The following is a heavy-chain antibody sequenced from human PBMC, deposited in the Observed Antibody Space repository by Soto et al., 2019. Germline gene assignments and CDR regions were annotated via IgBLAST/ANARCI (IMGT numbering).Heavy chain of an antibody. J-gene: IGHJ4*02. CDR2: IYYSGST. D-gene: IGHD2-15*01. CDR1: GGSISSYY. V-gene: IGHV4-59*08. Sequence: TSETLSLTCTVSGGSISSYYWSWIRQPPGKGLEWIGYIYYSGSTNYNPSLKSRVTISVDTSKNQFSLNLSSVTAADSAVFFFARSPYCSGGSCYLAYWGQGTLVTVSS. CDR3: ARSPYCSGGSCYLAY.